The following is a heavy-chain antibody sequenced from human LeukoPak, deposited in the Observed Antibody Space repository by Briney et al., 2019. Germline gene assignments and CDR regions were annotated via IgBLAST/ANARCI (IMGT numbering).Heavy chain of an antibody. D-gene: IGHD3-10*01. CDR2: ISYDGSNK. V-gene: IGHV3-30-3*01. CDR3: ARSIRGNYYYGMDV. CDR1: GFTFSSYA. J-gene: IGHJ6*02. Sequence: GSLRLSCAASGFTFSSYAMHWVRQAPGKGLEWVAVISYDGSNKYYADSVKGRFTISRDNSKNTLYLQMNSLRAEDTAVYYCARSIRGNYYYGMDVWGQGTTVTVSS.